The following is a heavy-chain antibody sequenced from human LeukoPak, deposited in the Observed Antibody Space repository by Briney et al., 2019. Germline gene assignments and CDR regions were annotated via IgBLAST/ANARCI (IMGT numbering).Heavy chain of an antibody. CDR2: IIPIFGTA. J-gene: IGHJ3*02. D-gene: IGHD2-15*01. Sequence: SVKVSCKASGGTFSSYAISWVRQAPGQRLEWMGGIIPIFGTANYAQKFQGRVTITTDESTSTAYMELSSLRSEDTAVYYCARGLVVTDDAFDIWGQGTMVTVSS. CDR3: ARGLVVTDDAFDI. V-gene: IGHV1-69*05. CDR1: GGTFSSYA.